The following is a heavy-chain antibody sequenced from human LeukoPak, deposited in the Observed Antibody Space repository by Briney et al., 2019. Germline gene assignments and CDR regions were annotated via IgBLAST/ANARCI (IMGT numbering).Heavy chain of an antibody. V-gene: IGHV1-69*04. J-gene: IGHJ5*02. Sequence: SVKVSCKASGGTFSSYAISWVRQAPGQGLEWMGRIIPILGTANYAQKFQGRVTITADKSTSTAYMELSSLRSEDTAVYYCARLYDSSGSNKSWGQGTLVTVSS. CDR3: ARLYDSSGSNKS. CDR1: GGTFSSYA. D-gene: IGHD3-22*01. CDR2: IIPILGTA.